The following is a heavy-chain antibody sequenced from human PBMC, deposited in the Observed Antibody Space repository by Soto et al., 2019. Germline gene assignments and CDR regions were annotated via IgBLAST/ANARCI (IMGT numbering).Heavy chain of an antibody. CDR3: DHREDSGYEFDY. CDR2: IYWDDDK. J-gene: IGHJ4*02. CDR1: GFSLSTSGVG. Sequence: QITLKESGPTLVKPTQTLTLTCTFSGFSLSTSGVGVGWIRQPPGKALEWLALIYWDDDKRYSPSLKSRLTITKDTSKNQVVLTMTNMDPVDTATYYCDHREDSGYEFDYWGQGTLVTVSS. V-gene: IGHV2-5*02. D-gene: IGHD5-12*01.